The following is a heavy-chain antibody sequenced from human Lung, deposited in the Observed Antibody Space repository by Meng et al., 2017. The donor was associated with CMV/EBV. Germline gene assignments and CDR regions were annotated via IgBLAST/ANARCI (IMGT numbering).Heavy chain of an antibody. D-gene: IGHD2-21*01. CDR3: ASFDHIPRRNYFDY. CDR2: IHHSGSA. J-gene: IGHJ4*02. V-gene: IGHV4-30-4*01. CDR1: GGSMSSGNYY. Sequence: QGQSQESGPGLVEPSQTLSVTCTVSGGSMSSGNYYWSWIRQPPGKGLEWIGYIHHSGSAYYNPSLKSRVSISVDKSKNQFSLNLNSMTAADTAVYYCASFDHIPRRNYFDYWDQGTLVTVSS.